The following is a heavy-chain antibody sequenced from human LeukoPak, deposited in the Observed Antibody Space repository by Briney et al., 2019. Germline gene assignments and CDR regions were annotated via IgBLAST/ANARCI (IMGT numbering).Heavy chain of an antibody. CDR2: INHTGTT. V-gene: IGHV4-34*01. Sequence: SETLSLTCAVYGGSFTTYYWNWIRQSPGKGLEWLGEINHTGTTSYNPSLKSRGTLSVDTSKNQFSLKLNSVTAADTAVYYCARGAADRNNYYYYIDVWGNGTTVTVSS. D-gene: IGHD1/OR15-1a*01. CDR3: ARGAADRNNYYYYIDV. CDR1: GGSFTTYY. J-gene: IGHJ6*03.